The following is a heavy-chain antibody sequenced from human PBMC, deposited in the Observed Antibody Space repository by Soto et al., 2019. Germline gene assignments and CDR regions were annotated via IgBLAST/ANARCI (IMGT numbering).Heavy chain of an antibody. CDR2: IIPIFGTA. CDR1: GGTFSSYA. V-gene: IGHV1-69*13. D-gene: IGHD6-13*01. Sequence: SVKVSCKASGGTFSSYAISWVRQAPGQGLEWMGGIIPIFGTANYAQKFQGRVAITADESTSTAYMELSSLRSEDTAVYYCARHWQQLAYFDYWGQGTLVTVSS. CDR3: ARHWQQLAYFDY. J-gene: IGHJ4*02.